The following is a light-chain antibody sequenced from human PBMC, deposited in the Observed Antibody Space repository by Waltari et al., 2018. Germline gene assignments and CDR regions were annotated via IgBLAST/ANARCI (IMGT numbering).Light chain of an antibody. J-gene: IGKJ4*01. CDR3: QQYGTSPPLLT. CDR2: AAS. CDR1: PTVSSSY. Sequence: EIVLTQSPGTLSLSPGERATLSCRASPTVSSSYLAWYQQTPGQAPRLLIYAASSRATGIPDRFSGSGSGTDFTLTISRLEPEDFALYYCQQYGTSPPLLTFGGGTKVEIK. V-gene: IGKV3-20*01.